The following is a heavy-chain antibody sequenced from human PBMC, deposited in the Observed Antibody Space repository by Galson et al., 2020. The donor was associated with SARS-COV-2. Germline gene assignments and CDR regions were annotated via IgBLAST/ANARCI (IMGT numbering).Heavy chain of an antibody. CDR2: IYPGDSDT. CDR3: ARQIVYEATGIYWVNAFDI. V-gene: IGHV5-51*01. J-gene: IGHJ3*02. Sequence: KIGESLKISCKGSGFIFESYWIGWVRQMPGKGLEWMGIIYPGDSDTRYSPSLEGQVSISADKSTSTAYLQWGSLKASDTAMYYCARQIVYEATGIYWVNAFDIWGQGTMVTVAA. CDR1: GFIFESYW. D-gene: IGHD1-26*01.